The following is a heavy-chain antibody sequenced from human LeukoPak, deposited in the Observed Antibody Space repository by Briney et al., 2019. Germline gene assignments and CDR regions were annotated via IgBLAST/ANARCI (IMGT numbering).Heavy chain of an antibody. CDR2: INHSGST. D-gene: IGHD3-3*01. J-gene: IGHJ4*02. CDR1: GGSFSGYY. Sequence: PSETLSLTCAVYGGSFSGYYWSWIRQPPGKGLEWIGEINHSGSTNYNPSLKSRVTISVDTSKNQFSLKLSSVTAADTAVYYCARDGDYDFWSGYFDYWGQGTLVTVSS. CDR3: ARDGDYDFWSGYFDY. V-gene: IGHV4-34*01.